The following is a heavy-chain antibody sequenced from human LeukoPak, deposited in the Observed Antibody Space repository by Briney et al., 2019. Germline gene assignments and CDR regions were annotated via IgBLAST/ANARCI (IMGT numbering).Heavy chain of an antibody. D-gene: IGHD3-22*01. J-gene: IGHJ4*02. CDR2: IRYDGSNK. CDR3: AKGMYYYDSSGYLGDY. CDR1: GFTFSSYG. Sequence: GGSLRLSCAASGFTFSSYGMHWVRQAPGKGLEWVAFIRYDGSNKCYADSVKGRFTISRDNSKNTLYLQMNSLRAEDTAAYYCAKGMYYYDSSGYLGDYWGQGTLVTVSS. V-gene: IGHV3-30*02.